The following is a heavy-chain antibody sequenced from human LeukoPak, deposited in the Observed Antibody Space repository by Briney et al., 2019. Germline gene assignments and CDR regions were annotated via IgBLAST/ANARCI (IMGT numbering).Heavy chain of an antibody. V-gene: IGHV3-23*01. CDR3: AKDLSNDYGDYDGPDV. D-gene: IGHD4-17*01. CDR2: ISGSGGST. J-gene: IGHJ6*02. Sequence: GGSLRLSCAASGFTFSSYAMSWVRQAPGKGLEWVSGISGSGGSTYYADSVKGRFTISRDNSKNTLYLQMNSLRAEDTAVYYCAKDLSNDYGDYDGPDVWGQGTTVTVSS. CDR1: GFTFSSYA.